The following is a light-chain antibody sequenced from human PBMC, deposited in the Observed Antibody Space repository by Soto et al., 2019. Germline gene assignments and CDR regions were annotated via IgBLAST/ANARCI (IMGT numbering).Light chain of an antibody. Sequence: VLTQPPSVSGAPGQRVTIACTGSSSNIGAGYDVHWYQQLPGTAPKLLIYGNSNRPSGVPDRFSGSKSGTSASLAITGLQAEDEADYYCQSYDSSLSAYVFGTGTKVTVL. CDR3: QSYDSSLSAYV. J-gene: IGLJ1*01. V-gene: IGLV1-40*01. CDR1: SSNIGAGYD. CDR2: GNS.